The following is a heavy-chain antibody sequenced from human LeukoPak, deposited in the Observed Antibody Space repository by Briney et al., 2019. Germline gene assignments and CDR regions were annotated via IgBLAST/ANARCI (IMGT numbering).Heavy chain of an antibody. Sequence: PSETLSLTCTVSGGSISSSLYHWGWIRQSPGKNLEWLGSIYYTGTTHYNPSLKSRVTISVDTSKNQFSLELTSVTAADTALYYCARVVASTSIDSWGQGTLVTVSS. J-gene: IGHJ4*02. CDR2: IYYTGTT. D-gene: IGHD2-15*01. CDR1: GGSISSSLYH. CDR3: ARVVASTSIDS. V-gene: IGHV4-39*01.